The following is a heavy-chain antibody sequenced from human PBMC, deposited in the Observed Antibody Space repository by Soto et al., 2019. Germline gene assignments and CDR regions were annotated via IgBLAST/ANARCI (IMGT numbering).Heavy chain of an antibody. J-gene: IGHJ5*02. CDR1: GGSISSYY. D-gene: IGHD1-26*01. V-gene: IGHV4-59*01. CDR3: ARYSGRYSYNWFDP. Sequence: QVQLQESGPGLVKPSETLSLTCTVSGGSISSYYWGWIRQPPGKGLEWIGYIYYSGTTNYNPSLRSRVTISVDTSKNQFSLKLSSVTAADTAVYYCARYSGRYSYNWFDPWGQGTLVTVSS. CDR2: IYYSGTT.